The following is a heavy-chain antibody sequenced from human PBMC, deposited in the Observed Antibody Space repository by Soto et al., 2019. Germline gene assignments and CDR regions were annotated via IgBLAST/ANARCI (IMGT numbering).Heavy chain of an antibody. CDR2: IKPDGSEK. J-gene: IGHJ4*02. CDR3: ASNRDYRFDF. CDR1: GFTFSSYW. D-gene: IGHD3-16*01. Sequence: EVQLVVYGGGLVQPGGSLRLSCAASGFTFSSYWMSWVRQAPGKGLEWVANIKPDGSEKFYVDSVKGRFSISRDNARNSLYLQMNSLRAEDTAVYYCASNRDYRFDFWGQGALAAVSS. V-gene: IGHV3-7*01.